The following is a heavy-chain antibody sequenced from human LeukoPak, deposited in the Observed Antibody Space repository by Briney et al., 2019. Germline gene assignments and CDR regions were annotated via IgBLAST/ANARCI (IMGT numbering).Heavy chain of an antibody. CDR2: INPNSGGT. J-gene: IGHJ4*02. CDR1: GYTFTGNY. CDR3: ARDQDYHFDY. Sequence: ASVKVSCKASGYTFTGNYMRWVRQAPGQGLEWMGWINPNSGGTNYAQKFQGRFTMTRDTSISTAYMELSSLRSDDTAVYYCARDQDYHFDYWGQGTLVTVSS. V-gene: IGHV1-2*02. D-gene: IGHD4-11*01.